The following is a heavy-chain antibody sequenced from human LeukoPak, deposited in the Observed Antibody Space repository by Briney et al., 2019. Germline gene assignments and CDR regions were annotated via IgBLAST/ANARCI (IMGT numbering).Heavy chain of an antibody. CDR3: ARGGDLWFGNSNWFDP. CDR1: GYTFTSYD. Sequence: ASVKVSCKASGYTFTSYDINWVRQATGQGLEWMGIINPSGGSTSYAQKFQGRVTMTRDTSTSTVYMELSSLRSEDTAVYYCARGGDLWFGNSNWFDPWGQGTLVTVSS. CDR2: INPSGGST. V-gene: IGHV1-46*01. J-gene: IGHJ5*02. D-gene: IGHD3-10*01.